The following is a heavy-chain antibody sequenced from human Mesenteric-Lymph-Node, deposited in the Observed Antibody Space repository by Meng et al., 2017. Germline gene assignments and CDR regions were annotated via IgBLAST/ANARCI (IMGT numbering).Heavy chain of an antibody. J-gene: IGHJ6*02. CDR1: ESTFSTYV. CDR3: ARGSVITMVRGSYYGMDV. Sequence: GESLKISCAASESTFSTYVMHWVRQAPGKGLVWVSRINSDGSSTSYADSVKGRFTISRDNSKNTLYLQMNSLRAEDTAVYYCARGSVITMVRGSYYGMDVWGQGTTVTVSS. D-gene: IGHD3-10*01. V-gene: IGHV3-74*01. CDR2: INSDGSST.